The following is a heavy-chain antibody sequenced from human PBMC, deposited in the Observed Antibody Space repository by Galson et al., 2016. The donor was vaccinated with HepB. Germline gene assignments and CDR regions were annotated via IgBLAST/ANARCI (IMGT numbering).Heavy chain of an antibody. D-gene: IGHD4-17*01. CDR1: GDTFTTYW. V-gene: IGHV5-51*01. CDR2: INPSDSDI. J-gene: IGHJ3*01. Sequence: QSGAEVKKPGETLKNSCQGSGDTFTTYWIGWVRHMPGKGLEWMGIINPSDSDIRYNPSFEGQVTISADKSISTAYLQWTSLKASDTAIYYCARRAYYGAFDGLFVWGQGTVVTVS. CDR3: ARRAYYGAFDGLFV.